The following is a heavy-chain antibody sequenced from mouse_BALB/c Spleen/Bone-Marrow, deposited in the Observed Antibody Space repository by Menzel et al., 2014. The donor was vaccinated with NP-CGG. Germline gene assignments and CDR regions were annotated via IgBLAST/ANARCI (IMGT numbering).Heavy chain of an antibody. CDR3: AREWDWYFDV. CDR2: INPDSSTI. J-gene: IGHJ1*01. Sequence: EVQLQQSGGGLVQPGGSLKLSCAASGFDFSRYWMSWVRRAPGKGLEWIGEINPDSSTINYTPSLKDKFIISRDNAKNTLYLQMSKVRSEDTALCYCAREWDWYFDVWGAGTTVTVSS. D-gene: IGHD1-3*01. V-gene: IGHV4-1*02. CDR1: GFDFSRYW.